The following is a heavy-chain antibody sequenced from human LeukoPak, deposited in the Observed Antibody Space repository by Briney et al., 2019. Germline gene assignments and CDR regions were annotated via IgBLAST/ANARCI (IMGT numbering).Heavy chain of an antibody. J-gene: IGHJ4*02. CDR2: INHSGST. D-gene: IGHD3-10*01. CDR1: GGSFSGYY. CDR3: ARLYYYGSGTIQNYFDY. Sequence: SETLSLTCAVYGGSFSGYYWSWIRQPPGKGLEWIGEINHSGSTNYDPSLKSRVTISVDTSKSQFSLKLSSVTAADTAVYYCARLYYYGSGTIQNYFDYWGQGTLVTVSS. V-gene: IGHV4-34*01.